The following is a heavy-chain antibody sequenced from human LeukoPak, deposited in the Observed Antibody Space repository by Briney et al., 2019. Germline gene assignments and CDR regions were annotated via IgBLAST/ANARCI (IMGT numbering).Heavy chain of an antibody. CDR1: GYSFTSYW. J-gene: IGHJ4*02. D-gene: IGHD3-10*01. Sequence: GESLRISCKGSGYSFTSYWIGWVRQMPGKGLEWMGMIDPSDSYTRYSPSFQGHVTISADKSISTAYLQWSSLKASDTAMYYCASGWFGELTHYWGQGTLVTVSS. V-gene: IGHV5-10-1*01. CDR3: ASGWFGELTHY. CDR2: IDPSDSYT.